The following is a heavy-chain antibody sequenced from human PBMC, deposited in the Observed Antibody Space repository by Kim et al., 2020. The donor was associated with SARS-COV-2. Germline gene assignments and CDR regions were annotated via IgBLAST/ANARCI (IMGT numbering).Heavy chain of an antibody. D-gene: IGHD6-19*01. V-gene: IGHV1-3*01. CDR2: INAGNGNT. Sequence: ASVKVSCKASGYTFTSYAMHWVRQAPGQRLEWMGWINAGNGNTKYSQKFQGRVTITRDTSASTAYMELSSLRSEDTAVYYCARDLTDEQWLGGSFAYWGQGTLVTVSS. CDR3: ARDLTDEQWLGGSFAY. CDR1: GYTFTSYA. J-gene: IGHJ4*02.